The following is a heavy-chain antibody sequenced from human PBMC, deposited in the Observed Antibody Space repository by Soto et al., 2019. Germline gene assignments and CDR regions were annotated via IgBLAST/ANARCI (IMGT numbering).Heavy chain of an antibody. V-gene: IGHV3-23*01. J-gene: IGHJ4*02. CDR3: ANIDHRFLGEFR. CDR1: VFSLITYP. CDR2: NTASRINT. Sequence: PGGSLILSCATSVFSLITYPINKCRQAPGEGLVSVSSNTASRINTYYADSVKGRFTISRDNSMSTLFLKMNSLRAEDAAVYYCANIDHRFLGEFRWGQGTLVTVSS. D-gene: IGHD3-16*01.